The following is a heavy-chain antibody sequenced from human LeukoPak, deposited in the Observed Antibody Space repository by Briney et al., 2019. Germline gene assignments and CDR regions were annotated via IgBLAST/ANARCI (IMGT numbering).Heavy chain of an antibody. D-gene: IGHD3-9*01. Sequence: SETLSLTCSVSGGSINSNSHHWDWIRQAPGKGLEWIGNIYYSGTTSYNPSLKSRVTISVDTSKNQFSLRLSSVTAADTAVYYCARRGDILTDYAFDYWGQGTLVTVSS. CDR2: IYYSGTT. CDR1: GGSINSNSHH. V-gene: IGHV4-39*01. CDR3: ARRGDILTDYAFDY. J-gene: IGHJ4*02.